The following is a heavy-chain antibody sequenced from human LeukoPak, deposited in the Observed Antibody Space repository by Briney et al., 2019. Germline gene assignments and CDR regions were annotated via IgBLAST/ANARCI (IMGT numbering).Heavy chain of an antibody. CDR1: GFTFSSYS. V-gene: IGHV3-21*01. CDR2: ISSSSSYR. D-gene: IGHD6-19*01. Sequence: PGGSLRLSCAASGFTFSSYSMNCVRQAPGKGLEWVSSISSSSSYRYYADSVKGRFTISRDNAKNSLYLQMNSLRAEDTAVYYCARASAVAGTRHYWGQGALVTVSS. CDR3: ARASAVAGTRHY. J-gene: IGHJ4*02.